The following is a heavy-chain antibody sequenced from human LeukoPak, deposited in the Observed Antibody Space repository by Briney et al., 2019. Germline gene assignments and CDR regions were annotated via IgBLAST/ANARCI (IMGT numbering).Heavy chain of an antibody. CDR2: ISGRGDST. D-gene: IGHD3-9*01. Sequence: GGSLRLSCAASAFTFSTYAMSWVRQAPGRGLEWVSTISGRGDSTYYGDSVKGRFSISRDNSKNTLYLQMNSLRAEDTAVYYCARDPGYAIYYFDYWGQGNLVTVSS. CDR3: ARDPGYAIYYFDY. V-gene: IGHV3-23*01. CDR1: AFTFSTYA. J-gene: IGHJ4*02.